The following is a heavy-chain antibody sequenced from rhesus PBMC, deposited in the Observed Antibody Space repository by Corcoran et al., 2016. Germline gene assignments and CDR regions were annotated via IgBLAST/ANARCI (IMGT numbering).Heavy chain of an antibody. J-gene: IGHJ5-1*01. V-gene: IGHV4-173*01. Sequence: QLQLQESGPGLVKPSETLSLTCSVSGCSIRTTWSSWICQPPGTGLELVGRISRSGGSTSYNPSLKSRVTISTDTSKNQLSLKLISVTAADTAVYYCARDRGYSSGWSGRFDVWGPGVLVTVSS. D-gene: IGHD6S26*01. CDR3: ARDRGYSSGWSGRFDV. CDR1: GCSIRTTW. CDR2: ISRSGGST.